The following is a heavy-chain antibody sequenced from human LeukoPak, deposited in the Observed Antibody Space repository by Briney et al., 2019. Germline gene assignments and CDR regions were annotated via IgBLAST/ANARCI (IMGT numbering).Heavy chain of an antibody. J-gene: IGHJ3*02. CDR3: ARDRAYYDFWSGKDNDAFDI. CDR1: GYTFTSYA. V-gene: IGHV1-69*13. CDR2: IIPIFGTA. Sequence: ASVKVSCKASGYTFTSYAMNWVRQAPGQGLEWMGGIIPIFGTANYVQKFQGRVTITADESTSTAYMELSSLRSEDTAVYYCARDRAYYDFWSGKDNDAFDIWGQGTMVTVSS. D-gene: IGHD3-3*01.